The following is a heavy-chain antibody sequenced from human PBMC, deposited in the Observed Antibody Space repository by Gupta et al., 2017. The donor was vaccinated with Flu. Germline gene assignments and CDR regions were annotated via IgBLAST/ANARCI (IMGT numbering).Heavy chain of an antibody. Sequence: APGKGLEWVSAISGSGGSTYYADSVKGRFTISRDNSKNTLYLQMNSLRAEDTAVYYCAKDRPHMTHGKNGFDYWGQGTLVTVSS. D-gene: IGHD2-21*01. CDR2: ISGSGGST. V-gene: IGHV3-23*01. J-gene: IGHJ4*02. CDR3: AKDRPHMTHGKNGFDY.